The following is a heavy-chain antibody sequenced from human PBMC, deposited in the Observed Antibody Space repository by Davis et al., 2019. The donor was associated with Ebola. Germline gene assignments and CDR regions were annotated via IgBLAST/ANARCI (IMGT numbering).Heavy chain of an antibody. V-gene: IGHV4-30-4*02. D-gene: IGHD3-3*01. CDR3: ARVRYNYDFWSGTSGGANYYYYMDV. CDR1: GGSISSGDYY. Sequence: PSETLSLTCTVSGGSISSGDYYWSWIRQPPGKGLEWIGYIYYSGSTYYNPSLKSRVTISVDTSKNQFSLKLSSVTAADTAVYYCARVRYNYDFWSGTSGGANYYYYMDVWGKGTTVTVSS. CDR2: IYYSGST. J-gene: IGHJ6*03.